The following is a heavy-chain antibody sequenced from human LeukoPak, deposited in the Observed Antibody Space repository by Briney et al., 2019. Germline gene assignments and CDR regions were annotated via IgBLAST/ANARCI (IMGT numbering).Heavy chain of an antibody. Sequence: KPSETLSLPCTVSGGSISSDFWSRIRQPAGKGLEWIGRIYSRGSTNYNPSLKSRVTMSVDTSRNQISLKLTSVTAADTAVYYCARDDYGDYGGKNWFDSWGQGTLVTVSS. CDR1: GGSISSDF. V-gene: IGHV4-4*07. CDR3: ARDDYGDYGGKNWFDS. D-gene: IGHD4-17*01. CDR2: IYSRGST. J-gene: IGHJ5*01.